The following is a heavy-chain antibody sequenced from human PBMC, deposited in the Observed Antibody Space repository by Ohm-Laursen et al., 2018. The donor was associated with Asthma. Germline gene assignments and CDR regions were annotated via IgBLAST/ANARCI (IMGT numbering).Heavy chain of an antibody. CDR3: ARGLYQLLGYGMDV. CDR2: ISTASTFI. D-gene: IGHD2-2*01. V-gene: IGHV3-21*01. Sequence: SLRLSCAASEFTFSLYSMNWVRQAPGKGLQWVASISTASTFIYYADSVRGRFTTSRDNAKNSLYLQMNSLRAEDTAVYYCARGLYQLLGYGMDVWGQGTTVTVSS. CDR1: EFTFSLYS. J-gene: IGHJ6*02.